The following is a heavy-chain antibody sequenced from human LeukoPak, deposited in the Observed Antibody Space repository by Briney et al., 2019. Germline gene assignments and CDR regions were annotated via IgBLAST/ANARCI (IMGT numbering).Heavy chain of an antibody. CDR3: ARRGSGYYDSREAFDI. CDR1: GHTFIAYY. D-gene: IGHD3-22*01. V-gene: IGHV1-2*06. J-gene: IGHJ3*02. CDR2: INPNSGGT. Sequence: GASVKVSCKASGHTFIAYYIYWMRQAPGQGLEWVGRINPNSGGTNYAQNFQDRVTLTRDTSITTAYMGLNRLISDDTAVYYCARRGSGYYDSREAFDIWGQGTMVTVSS.